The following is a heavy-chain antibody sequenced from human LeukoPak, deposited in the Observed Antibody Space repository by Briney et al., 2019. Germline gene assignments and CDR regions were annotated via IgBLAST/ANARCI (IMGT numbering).Heavy chain of an antibody. V-gene: IGHV3-30*02. CDR2: IWYDASNK. Sequence: PGGSLRLSCAASGISFSSYGMHWVRQAPGKGLEWVTFIWYDASNKYYAESVKGRFTISRDNSRNTLFLQMNSLRAEDTAIYYCATDISTYYFGSWGQGTLVTVSS. CDR3: ATDISTYYFGS. D-gene: IGHD3-9*01. J-gene: IGHJ4*02. CDR1: GISFSSYG.